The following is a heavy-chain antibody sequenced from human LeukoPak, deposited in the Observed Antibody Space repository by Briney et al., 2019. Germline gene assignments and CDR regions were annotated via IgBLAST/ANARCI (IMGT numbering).Heavy chain of an antibody. V-gene: IGHV5-10-1*01. Sequence: GESLKISCKGSGYSFTSYWISWVRQMPGKGLEWMGTIDPSDSYTNYSPSFQGHVTISDDKSITTAYLQWSSLKASGTAIYYCARHQSYGSGSPFDYWGQGTLVTVSS. D-gene: IGHD3-10*01. CDR1: GYSFTSYW. CDR2: IDPSDSYT. CDR3: ARHQSYGSGSPFDY. J-gene: IGHJ4*02.